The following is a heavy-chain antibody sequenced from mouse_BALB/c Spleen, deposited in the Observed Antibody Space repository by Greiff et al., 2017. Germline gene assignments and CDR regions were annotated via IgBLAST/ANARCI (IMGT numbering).Heavy chain of an antibody. J-gene: IGHJ2*01. CDR3: ARDWDY. CDR2: ISYDGSN. CDR1: GYSITSGYY. V-gene: IGHV3-6*02. Sequence: EVQLVESGPGLVKPSQSLSLTCSVTGYSITSGYYWNWIRQFPGNKLEWMGYISYDGSNNYNPSLKNRISITRDTSKNQFFLKLNSVTTEDTATYYCARDWDYGGQGTTLTVSA.